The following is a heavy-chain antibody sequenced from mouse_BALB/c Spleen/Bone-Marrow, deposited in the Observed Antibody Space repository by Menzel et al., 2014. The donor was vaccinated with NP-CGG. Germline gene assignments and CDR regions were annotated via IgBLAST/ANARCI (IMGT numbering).Heavy chain of an antibody. D-gene: IGHD4-1*01. J-gene: IGHJ3*01. CDR1: GYAFTNYL. Sequence: QVQLQQSGAELVRPGTSVKVSCKASGYAFTNYLIEWVKQRPGQGLEWIGVINPGSGGTNYNEKFKGKATPTADKSSSTAYMQLSSLTSDDSAVYFCARELGVFAYWGQGTLVTVSA. V-gene: IGHV1-54*01. CDR3: ARELGVFAY. CDR2: INPGSGGT.